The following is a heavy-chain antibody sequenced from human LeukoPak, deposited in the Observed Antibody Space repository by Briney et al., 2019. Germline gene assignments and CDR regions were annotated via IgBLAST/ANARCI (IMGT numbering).Heavy chain of an antibody. CDR1: GGSFSGYY. Sequence: PSETLSLTCAVYGGSFSGYYWSWIRQPPGKGLEWIGEINHSGSTNYNPSLKSRVTISVDTSKNQFSLKLSSVTAADTAVYYCARGVEASGVGFYAFDIWGQGTVVTVSS. V-gene: IGHV4-34*01. D-gene: IGHD2-8*01. CDR3: ARGVEASGVGFYAFDI. J-gene: IGHJ3*02. CDR2: INHSGST.